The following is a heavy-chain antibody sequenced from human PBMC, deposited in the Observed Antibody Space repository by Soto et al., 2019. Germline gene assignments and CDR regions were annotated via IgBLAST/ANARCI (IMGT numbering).Heavy chain of an antibody. CDR2: IYYSGST. V-gene: IGHV4-31*03. D-gene: IGHD4-17*01. Sequence: TSETLSLTCTASGGSISSGGYYWSWIRQHPGKGLEWIGYIYYSGSTYYNPSLKSRVTISVDTSKNQFSLKLSSVTAADTAVYYCARGPMTTVTVDYWGQGTLVTVSS. CDR1: GGSISSGGYY. CDR3: ARGPMTTVTVDY. J-gene: IGHJ4*02.